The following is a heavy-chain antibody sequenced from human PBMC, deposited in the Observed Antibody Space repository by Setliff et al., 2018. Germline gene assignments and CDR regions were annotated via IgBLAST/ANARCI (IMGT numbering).Heavy chain of an antibody. Sequence: NPTQTLTLTCTYSGFSFGISGMRLSWIRQAPGKALEWLARVDWDDDKFYSTSLATRLTISKDTFKNQVILTMTNMDPADTATYFCARDSREYYFDYWGQGILVTVSS. CDR3: ARDSREYYFDY. V-gene: IGHV2-70*04. D-gene: IGHD3-22*01. CDR1: GFSFGISGMR. J-gene: IGHJ4*02. CDR2: VDWDDDK.